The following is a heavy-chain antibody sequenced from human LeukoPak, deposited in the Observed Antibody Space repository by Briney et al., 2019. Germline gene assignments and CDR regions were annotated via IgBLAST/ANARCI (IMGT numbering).Heavy chain of an antibody. Sequence: GGSLRLSCAASGFSFSYYGMHWVRQAPGKGLEWVAVISHDGSDKYYADSVKGRFSIPRDNSKNTLYLQMNSLRTEDTAVYYCAKDWRYSSSTTPYWGQGTLVTVSS. CDR1: GFSFSYYG. V-gene: IGHV3-30*18. CDR3: AKDWRYSSSTTPY. CDR2: ISHDGSDK. D-gene: IGHD6-13*01. J-gene: IGHJ4*02.